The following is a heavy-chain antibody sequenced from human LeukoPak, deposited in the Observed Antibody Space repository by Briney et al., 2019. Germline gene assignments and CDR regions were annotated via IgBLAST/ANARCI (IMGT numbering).Heavy chain of an antibody. CDR1: GFTFSSYA. D-gene: IGHD1-26*01. CDR3: AKDKIVGAIFRFDY. CDR2: ISGSGGST. V-gene: IGHV3-23*01. Sequence: GGSLRLSCAASGFTFSSYAMSWVRQAPGKGLEWVSGISGSGGSTDCADSVKGRFTISRDNSKNTLYLQMNSLRAEDTAVYYCAKDKIVGAIFRFDYWGQGTLVTVSS. J-gene: IGHJ4*02.